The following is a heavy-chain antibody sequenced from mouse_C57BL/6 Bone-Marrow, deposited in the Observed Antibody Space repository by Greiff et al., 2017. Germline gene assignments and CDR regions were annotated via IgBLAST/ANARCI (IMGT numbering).Heavy chain of an antibody. CDR2: INPSTGGT. D-gene: IGHD2-5*01. Sequence: VQLQQSGPELVKPGASVKISCKASGYSFTGYYMNWVKQSPEKSLEWIGEINPSTGGTTYNQKFKAKATLTVDKSSSTAYMQLKSLTSEDSAVYYCARRGDSNYVGLAYWGQGTLVTVSA. J-gene: IGHJ3*01. V-gene: IGHV1-42*01. CDR1: GYSFTGYY. CDR3: ARRGDSNYVGLAY.